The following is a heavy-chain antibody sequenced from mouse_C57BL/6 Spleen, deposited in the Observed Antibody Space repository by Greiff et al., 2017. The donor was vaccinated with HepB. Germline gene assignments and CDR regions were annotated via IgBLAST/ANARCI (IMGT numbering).Heavy chain of an antibody. CDR3: AREEEGMDY. CDR2: INYDGSST. J-gene: IGHJ4*01. V-gene: IGHV5-16*01. Sequence: EVQRVESEGGLVQPGSSMKLSCTASGFTFSDYYMAWVRQVPEKGLEWVANINYDGSSTYYLDSLKSRFIISRDNAKNILYLQMSSLKSEDTATYYCAREEEGMDYWGQGTSVTVSS. CDR1: GFTFSDYY.